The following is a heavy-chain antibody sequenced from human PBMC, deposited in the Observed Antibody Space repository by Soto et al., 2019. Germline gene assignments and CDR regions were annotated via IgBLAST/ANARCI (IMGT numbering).Heavy chain of an antibody. D-gene: IGHD4-4*01. CDR1: GFTFSGSA. CDR2: IRSKAYNYAT. CDR3: TLSRDDYTLLF. J-gene: IGHJ4*02. Sequence: GGSLRLSCAVSGFTFSGSAMHWVRQASGKGLEWVGRIRSKAYNYATAYAASVKGRFTISRDDTKKTTYLQMNSLKTEDTAAYYCTLSRDDYTLLFWGQGTLVTVSS. V-gene: IGHV3-73*01.